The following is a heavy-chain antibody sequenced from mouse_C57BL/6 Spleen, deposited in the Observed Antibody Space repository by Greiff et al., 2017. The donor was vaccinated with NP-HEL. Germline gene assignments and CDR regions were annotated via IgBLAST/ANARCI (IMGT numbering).Heavy chain of an antibody. J-gene: IGHJ4*01. CDR1: GYTFTSYT. CDR2: INPSSGYT. CDR3: ARAGSSLYYAMDY. Sequence: QVQLKESGAELARPGASVKMSCKASGYTFTSYTMHWVKQRPGQGLEWIGYINPSSGYTKYNQKFKDKATLTADKSSSTAYMQLSSLTSEDSAVYYCARAGSSLYYAMDYWGQGTSVTVSS. V-gene: IGHV1-4*01. D-gene: IGHD1-1*01.